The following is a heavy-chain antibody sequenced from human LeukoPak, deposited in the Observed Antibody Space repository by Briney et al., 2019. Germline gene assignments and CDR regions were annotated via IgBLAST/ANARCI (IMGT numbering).Heavy chain of an antibody. CDR3: ARDTYGDGFDY. J-gene: IGHJ4*02. CDR1: GFTFSSYA. V-gene: IGHV3-23*01. CDR2: ISVSGGST. D-gene: IGHD4-17*01. Sequence: PGGSLRLSCAASGFTFSSYAMTWVRQAPGKGLEWVSGISVSGGSTYYADSVKGRFTISRDTSKNTLYLQMNSLRAEDTAVYYCARDTYGDGFDYWGQGTLVTVS.